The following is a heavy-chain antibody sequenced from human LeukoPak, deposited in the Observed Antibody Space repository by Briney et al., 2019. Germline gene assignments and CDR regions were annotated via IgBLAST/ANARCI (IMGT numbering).Heavy chain of an antibody. V-gene: IGHV4-59*01. D-gene: IGHD2-21*01. Sequence: SETLSLTCTVSGGSISSYYWSWIRQPPGEGLEWIGYIYYSGSTNYNPSLKSRVTISVDTSKNQFSLKLSSVTAADTAVYYCASAYSQGAFVIWGQGTMVTVSS. CDR3: ASAYSQGAFVI. J-gene: IGHJ3*02. CDR2: IYYSGST. CDR1: GGSISSYY.